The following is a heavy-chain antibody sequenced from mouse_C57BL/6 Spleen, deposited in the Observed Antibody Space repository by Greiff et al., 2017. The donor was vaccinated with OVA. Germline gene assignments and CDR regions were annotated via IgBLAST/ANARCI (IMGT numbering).Heavy chain of an antibody. CDR3: ARTVVATSTDWYFDV. V-gene: IGHV2-9-1*01. CDR1: GFSLTSYA. J-gene: IGHJ1*03. CDR2: IWTGGGT. D-gene: IGHD1-1*01. Sequence: VKVVESGPGLVAPSQSLSITCTVSGFSLTSYAISWVRQPPGKGLEWLGVIWTGGGTNYNSALKSRLSISKDNSKSQVFLKMNSLQTDDTARYYCARTVVATSTDWYFDVWGTGTTVTVSS.